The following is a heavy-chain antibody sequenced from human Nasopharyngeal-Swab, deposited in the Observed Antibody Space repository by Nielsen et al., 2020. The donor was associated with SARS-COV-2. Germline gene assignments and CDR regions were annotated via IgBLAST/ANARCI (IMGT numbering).Heavy chain of an antibody. CDR2: ISYDGSNK. CDR1: GFTFSSYA. D-gene: IGHD1-26*01. J-gene: IGHJ4*02. CDR3: AKDVLPVGATSYFDY. V-gene: IGHV3-30*04. Sequence: GESLKISCAASGFTFSSYAMHWVRQAPGKGLEWVAVISYDGSNKYYADSVKGRFTISRDNAKNSLYLQMNSLRAEDTALYYCAKDVLPVGATSYFDYWGQGTLVTVSS.